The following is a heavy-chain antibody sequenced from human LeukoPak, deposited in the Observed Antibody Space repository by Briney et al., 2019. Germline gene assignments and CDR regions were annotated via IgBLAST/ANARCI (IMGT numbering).Heavy chain of an antibody. CDR3: AKDIRSSSEGFDY. J-gene: IGHJ4*02. D-gene: IGHD6-6*01. V-gene: IGHV3-9*01. CDR2: INWNSRSI. Sequence: GGSLRLSCAASGFIFDNYAMHWVGQAPGKGLEGFSGINWNSRSIGYADSVKGRFTISRDNAKNSLYLQMNSLRAEDTALYYCAKDIRSSSEGFDYWGQGILVTVSS. CDR1: GFIFDNYA.